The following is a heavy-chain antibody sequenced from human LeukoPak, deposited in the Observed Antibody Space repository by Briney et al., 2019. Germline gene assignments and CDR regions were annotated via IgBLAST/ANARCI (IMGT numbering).Heavy chain of an antibody. Sequence: GGSLRLSCAAFGFTVSSKYMSWVRQAPGKGLEWVANIKQDGSEKYYVDSVKGRFTISRDNAKNSLYLQVNSLRAEDTAVYYCARDQRYCSSSSCPWEPFDYWGQGTLVTVSS. D-gene: IGHD2-2*01. CDR2: IKQDGSEK. J-gene: IGHJ4*02. V-gene: IGHV3-7*05. CDR3: ARDQRYCSSSSCPWEPFDY. CDR1: GFTVSSKY.